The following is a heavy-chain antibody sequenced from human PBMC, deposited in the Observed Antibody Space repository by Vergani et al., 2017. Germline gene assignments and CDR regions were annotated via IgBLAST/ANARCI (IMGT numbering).Heavy chain of an antibody. J-gene: IGHJ4*02. Sequence: EVALVQSGPQMRKPGEPLKISCKGSEYSFGNYWIGWVRQRPGKGLEWMGIFYPADSDTRYSPSFQGQVTISADKSFSTAFLQWDSRKAAGASLYYWARHTTYTDSWGQGTLVTVSS. D-gene: IGHD1-1*01. CDR3: ARHTTYTDS. CDR2: FYPADSDT. V-gene: IGHV5-51*01. CDR1: EYSFGNYW.